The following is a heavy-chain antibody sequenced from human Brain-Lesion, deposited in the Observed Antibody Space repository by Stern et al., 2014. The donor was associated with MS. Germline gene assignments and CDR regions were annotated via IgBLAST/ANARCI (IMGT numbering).Heavy chain of an antibody. J-gene: IGHJ4*02. CDR2: IYYSGTT. V-gene: IGHV4-39*01. D-gene: IGHD5-12*01. CDR3: ARHDGWLPHY. Sequence: QLQLQESGPGLVKPSETLSLTCSVSGGSISRSTYYWGWIRQPPGKGLEWIGSIYYSGTTYYNPSLQSRVTIDTSQNPFSLRLKSVPAADTAVYYCARHDGWLPHYWSQGTLVTVSS. CDR1: GGSISRSTYY.